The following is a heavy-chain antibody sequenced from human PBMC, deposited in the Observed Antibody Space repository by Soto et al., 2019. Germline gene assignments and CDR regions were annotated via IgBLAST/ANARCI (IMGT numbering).Heavy chain of an antibody. CDR1: GFTFSSYW. CDR3: ARDPLYYYDSSGYTVLDY. CDR2: INSDGSST. Sequence: PGGSLRLSCAASGFTFSSYWMHWVRQAPGKGLVWVSRINSDGSSTSYADSVKGRFTISRDNAKNTLYLQMNSLRAEGTAVYYCARDPLYYYDSSGYTVLDYWGQGTLVTVSS. V-gene: IGHV3-74*01. D-gene: IGHD3-22*01. J-gene: IGHJ4*02.